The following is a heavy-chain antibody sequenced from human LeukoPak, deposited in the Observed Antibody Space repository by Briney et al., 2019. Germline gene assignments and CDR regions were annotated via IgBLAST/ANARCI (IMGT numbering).Heavy chain of an antibody. CDR3: ANLLLEIAVGSGVHGRDV. J-gene: IGHJ6*02. CDR2: FDPADGET. CDR1: GYTLSELS. V-gene: IGHV1-24*01. Sequence: GASVKVSCKVSGYTLSELSMHWVRQAPGEGIEWVGGFDPADGETIYAQKFQGRVSMTEDTSTDTAYMELSSLRSEDTAVYYCANLLLEIAVGSGVHGRDVWGQGTTVTVSS. D-gene: IGHD2-2*01.